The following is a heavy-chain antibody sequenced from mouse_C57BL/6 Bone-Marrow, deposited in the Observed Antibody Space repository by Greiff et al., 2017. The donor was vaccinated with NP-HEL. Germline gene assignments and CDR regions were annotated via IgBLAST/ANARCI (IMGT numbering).Heavy chain of an antibody. CDR2: ILPGSGST. D-gene: IGHD1-1*01. Sequence: VQLQQSGAELMKPGASVKLSCKATGYTFTGYWIAWVQQRPGHGLEWIGEILPGSGSTNYNEKFKGKATFTADTSSNTAYMQLSSLTTEDSAIYYCARPGSEFLGYYFDDWGQGTTLTVSS. V-gene: IGHV1-9*01. J-gene: IGHJ2*01. CDR3: ARPGSEFLGYYFDD. CDR1: GYTFTGYW.